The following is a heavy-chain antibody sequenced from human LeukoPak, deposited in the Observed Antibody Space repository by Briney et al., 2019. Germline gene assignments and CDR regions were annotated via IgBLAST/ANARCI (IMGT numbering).Heavy chain of an antibody. CDR1: GFTFSNAC. CDR2: IKSKTDGRTT. Sequence: PGGSLTRSGAASGFTFSNACMIWVRQAPGKGREGVGRIKSKTDGRTTDYAEPVKGRFTISRDDSKKTLYLQMNSLKTEDPALYYCAAVSVDYGDSSFDFWGEGTLVTVSS. D-gene: IGHD4-17*01. J-gene: IGHJ4*02. CDR3: AAVSVDYGDSSFDF. V-gene: IGHV3-15*01.